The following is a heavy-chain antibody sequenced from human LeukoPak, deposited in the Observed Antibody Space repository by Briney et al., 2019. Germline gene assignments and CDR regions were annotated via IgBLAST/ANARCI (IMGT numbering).Heavy chain of an antibody. CDR3: ERHVPALGPTFDY. CDR1: GGSISSYY. J-gene: IGHJ4*02. Sequence: SETLSLTCTVSGGSISSYYWSWIRQPPGKGLEWIGYIYNSGISDYNPSLKSRVTMSVDTSKNHFSLKLSSVTAADTAVYYCERHVPALGPTFDYWGQGTLVTVSS. CDR2: IYNSGIS. V-gene: IGHV4-59*08. D-gene: IGHD5-18*01.